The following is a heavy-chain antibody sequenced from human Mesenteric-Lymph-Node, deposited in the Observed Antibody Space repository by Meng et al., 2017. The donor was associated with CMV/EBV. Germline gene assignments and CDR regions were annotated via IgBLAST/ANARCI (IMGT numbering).Heavy chain of an antibody. CDR3: ARDYNTAGWRNPFDY. D-gene: IGHD6-19*01. CDR2: FYYSGST. V-gene: IGHV4-39*07. CDR1: GGSIRSSRYY. Sequence: GSLRLSCTVSGGSIRSSRYYWGWIRQPPGTGLEWIGSFYYSGSTYYNPSLKSRVTISLDTSKNQFSLKLSSVTAADTAVYYCARDYNTAGWRNPFDYWGQGTLVTVSS. J-gene: IGHJ4*02.